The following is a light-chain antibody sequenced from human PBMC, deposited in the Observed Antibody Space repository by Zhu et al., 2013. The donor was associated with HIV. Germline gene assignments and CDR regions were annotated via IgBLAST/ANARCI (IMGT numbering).Light chain of an antibody. CDR3: QQYGSSPYT. CDR1: QSVSSTF. V-gene: IGKV3-20*01. J-gene: IGKJ2*01. Sequence: DIVLTQSPGTLSLSPGERATLSCRASQSVSSTFLAWYQQKPGQAPRLLIYGTSQRATGIPDRFSGSGSGTDFTLTISRLEPEDFAVYYCQQYGSSPYTFGQGTKLEIK. CDR2: GTS.